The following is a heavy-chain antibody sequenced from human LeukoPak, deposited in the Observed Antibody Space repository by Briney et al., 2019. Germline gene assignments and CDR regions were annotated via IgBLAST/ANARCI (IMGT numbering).Heavy chain of an antibody. CDR3: ARDPGIWPIVVVVAANYYGMDV. Sequence: GRSLRLSCAASGFTFSSYGMHWVRQAPGKGLEWVAVIWYDGINKYYADSVKGRFTISRDNSKNTLYLQMNSLRAEDTAVYYCARDPGIWPIVVVVAANYYGMDVWGQGTTVTVSS. D-gene: IGHD2-15*01. CDR1: GFTFSSYG. V-gene: IGHV3-33*01. CDR2: IWYDGINK. J-gene: IGHJ6*02.